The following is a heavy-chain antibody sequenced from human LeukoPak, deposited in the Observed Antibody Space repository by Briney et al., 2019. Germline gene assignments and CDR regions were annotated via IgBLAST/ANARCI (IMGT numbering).Heavy chain of an antibody. D-gene: IGHD6-6*01. CDR2: ISSSGYNI. V-gene: IGHV3-48*03. CDR3: ARGAGRPYFDY. Sequence: PGGSLRLSCAASGFTFSSYEMNWVRQAPGKGLEWVSYISSSGYNIYYADSVKGRFTISRDNAKNSLYLRMNSLRAEDTAVYYCARGAGRPYFDYWGQGTLVTVSS. CDR1: GFTFSSYE. J-gene: IGHJ4*02.